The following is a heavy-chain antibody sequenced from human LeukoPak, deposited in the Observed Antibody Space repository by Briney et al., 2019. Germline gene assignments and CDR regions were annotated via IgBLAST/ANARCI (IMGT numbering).Heavy chain of an antibody. V-gene: IGHV4-39*07. J-gene: IGHJ4*02. CDR3: ARNPGPGGGSSFDY. CDR1: GDSISSSSYY. CDR2: IYYSGST. Sequence: SETLSLTCTVSGDSISSSSYYWGWIRQPPGKGLEWIGSIYYSGSTYYNPSLKSRVTISVDTSKNQFSLKLSSVTAADTAVYYCARNPGPGGGSSFDYWGQGTLVTVSS. D-gene: IGHD2-15*01.